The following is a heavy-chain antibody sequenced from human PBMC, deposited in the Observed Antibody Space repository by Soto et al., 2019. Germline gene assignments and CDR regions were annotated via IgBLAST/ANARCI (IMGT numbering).Heavy chain of an antibody. CDR3: ARAGSGWQYSYYYGMDL. Sequence: GGSLRLSCAASGFTFSSYGMHWVRQAPGKGLEWVAVISYDGSNKYYADSVKGRFTISRDNSKNTLYLQMNSLRAEDTAVYYCARAGSGWQYSYYYGMDLWRQGTTVTAS. V-gene: IGHV3-30*03. CDR2: ISYDGSNK. CDR1: GFTFSSYG. D-gene: IGHD6-19*01. J-gene: IGHJ6*02.